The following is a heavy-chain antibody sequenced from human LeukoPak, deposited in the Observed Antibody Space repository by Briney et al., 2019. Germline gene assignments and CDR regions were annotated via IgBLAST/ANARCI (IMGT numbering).Heavy chain of an antibody. CDR1: GYTFTSYY. V-gene: IGHV1-46*01. CDR3: ARAMPGYGSGSYYTRTSRFGP. Sequence: GASVKVSCKASGYTFTSYYMHWVRQAPGQGLEWMGIINPSGGSTSYAQKFQGRVTMTRDTSTSTVYMELSSLRSEDTAVYYCARAMPGYGSGSYYTRTSRFGPLGQGTLVTGSS. J-gene: IGHJ5*02. CDR2: INPSGGST. D-gene: IGHD3-10*01.